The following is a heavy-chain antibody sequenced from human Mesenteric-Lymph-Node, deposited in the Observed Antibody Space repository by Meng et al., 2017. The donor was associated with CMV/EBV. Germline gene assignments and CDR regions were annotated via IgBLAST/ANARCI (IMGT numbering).Heavy chain of an antibody. CDR3: ARDREVSGASTVGEPSVDRWAFDI. J-gene: IGHJ3*02. Sequence: IHWVRQAPGKGLEWLAVISFDGRNKYYADSVKGRITISRDNSKNMLYLQINSLRPEDTAVYYCARDREVSGASTVGEPSVDRWAFDIWGQGTMVTVSS. V-gene: IGHV3-30*03. D-gene: IGHD2-2*01. CDR2: ISFDGRNK.